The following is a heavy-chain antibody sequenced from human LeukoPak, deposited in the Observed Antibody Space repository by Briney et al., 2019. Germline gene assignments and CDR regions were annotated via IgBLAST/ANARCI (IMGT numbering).Heavy chain of an antibody. J-gene: IGHJ4*02. CDR1: GFTFSSYA. CDR3: AREKEAAAGQTYYFDY. Sequence: GGSLRLSCAASGFTFSSYAMSWVRQAPGKGLEWVSAISGNGGTTYYADSVKGRFTISRDNSKNTLYLQMNSLRAEDTAVYYCAREKEAAAGQTYYFDYWGQGTLVTVSS. D-gene: IGHD6-13*01. V-gene: IGHV3-23*01. CDR2: ISGNGGTT.